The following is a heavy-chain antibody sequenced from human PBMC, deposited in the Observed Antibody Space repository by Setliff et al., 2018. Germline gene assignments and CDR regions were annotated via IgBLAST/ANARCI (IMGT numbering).Heavy chain of an antibody. D-gene: IGHD3-3*01. CDR2: IYYSGST. CDR3: ASRATYYNFWSGYYLY. Sequence: ETLSLTCTVSGGRISGSNHYWGWIRQPPGKGLEWIGSIYYSGSTYYNPSLKSRVTISVDTSKNQFSLKLSSVTAADTAVYYCASRATYYNFWSGYYLYWGQGTLVTVSS. CDR1: GGRISGSNHY. V-gene: IGHV4-39*07. J-gene: IGHJ4*02.